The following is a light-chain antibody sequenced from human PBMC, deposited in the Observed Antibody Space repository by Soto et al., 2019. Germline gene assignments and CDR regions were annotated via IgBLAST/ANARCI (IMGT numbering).Light chain of an antibody. Sequence: DIQMTQAPSTQSASIGDRVIITCRASQSISHWLAWYQQKPGKAPKLLISDASILESGVPPRFSGSTSGTEFTLTISSLQPDDFATYYCQQYHTYRTFGQGTKVDIK. CDR1: QSISHW. J-gene: IGKJ1*01. V-gene: IGKV1-5*01. CDR2: DAS. CDR3: QQYHTYRT.